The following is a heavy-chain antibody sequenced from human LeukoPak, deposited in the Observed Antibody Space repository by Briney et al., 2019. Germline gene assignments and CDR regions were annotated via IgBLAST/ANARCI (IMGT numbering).Heavy chain of an antibody. CDR2: IYYSGST. Sequence: SETLSLTCTISDDSARSDNYYGGWVRQPPGKGLEWIGNIYYSGSTYYNPSLKSRVTMSVDTSKNQFFLKLNSVTAADTAVYYCARGRPYSGGYHLDYWGQGTLVTVSS. D-gene: IGHD1-26*01. CDR1: DDSARSDNYY. CDR3: ARGRPYSGGYHLDY. J-gene: IGHJ4*02. V-gene: IGHV4-39*01.